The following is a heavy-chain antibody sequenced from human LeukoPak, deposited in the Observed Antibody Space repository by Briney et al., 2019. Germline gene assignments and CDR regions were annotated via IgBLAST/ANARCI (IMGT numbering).Heavy chain of an antibody. V-gene: IGHV4-31*03. D-gene: IGHD3-3*01. CDR1: GGSISSGGYY. CDR2: IDYSGST. J-gene: IGHJ4*02. Sequence: PSETLSLTCTVSGGSISSGGYYWTWIRQHPGKGLEYIGYIDYSGSTYYNPSLKSRLTISVDTSKNQFSLKLSSVTAADTAVYYCARVPASGYYHHYFDHWGQGALVTVSS. CDR3: ARVPASGYYHHYFDH.